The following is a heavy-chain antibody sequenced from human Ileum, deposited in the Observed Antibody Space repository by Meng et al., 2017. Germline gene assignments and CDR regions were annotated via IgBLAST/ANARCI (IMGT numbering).Heavy chain of an antibody. J-gene: IGHJ4*02. CDR1: GDSVSGNSGA. D-gene: IGHD6-13*01. CDR2: TYYKSKWYN. V-gene: IGHV6-1*01. CDR3: ARGWAAAGFDY. Sequence: QVQLTQSGPGLVKPSPTLSLTVAISGDSVSGNSGAWNWIRQSPSGGLECLGRTYYKSKWYNEYAESVKSRITISPDTSKNQFSLQLNSVTPEDTAVYYCARGWAAAGFDYWGQGTLVTVSS.